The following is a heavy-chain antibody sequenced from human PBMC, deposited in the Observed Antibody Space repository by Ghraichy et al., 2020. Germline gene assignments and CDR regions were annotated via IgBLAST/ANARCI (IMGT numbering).Heavy chain of an antibody. V-gene: IGHV1-2*02. D-gene: IGHD1-26*01. CDR2: INPNSGGT. Sequence: ASVKVSCKASGYTFTGYNMHWVRHAPGQGLEWMGWINPNSGGTNYAQKFLGRVTMTRDTSISTAYMELSSLSSDDAAVYYCARGGSGCFDNWGQGTLVTVSS. CDR3: ARGGSGCFDN. CDR1: GYTFTGYN. J-gene: IGHJ4*02.